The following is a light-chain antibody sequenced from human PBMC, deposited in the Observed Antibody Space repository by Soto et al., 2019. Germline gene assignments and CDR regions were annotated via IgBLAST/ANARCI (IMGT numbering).Light chain of an antibody. CDR3: QTWGTGIVV. V-gene: IGLV4-69*01. Sequence: QPVLTQSPSASASLGASVKLTCTLSSGHSSYAIAWHQQQPEKGPRYLMKLNSDGSHSKGDGIPDRFSGSSSGAERYLTISSRQSEDEADYYCQTWGTGIVVLGGGTKLTVL. CDR2: LNSDGSH. CDR1: SGHSSYA. J-gene: IGLJ2*01.